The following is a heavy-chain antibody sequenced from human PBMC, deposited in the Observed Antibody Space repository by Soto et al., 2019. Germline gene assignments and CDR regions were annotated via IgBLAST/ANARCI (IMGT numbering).Heavy chain of an antibody. D-gene: IGHD3-22*01. CDR3: ARTFYFDSRGYYYFFFDH. Sequence: PSETLSLTCAVSGGSIGSDGYSWSWIRQSPGKGLEWIGHIYHSGSTYYNPSLNRRVTITVDTSKNQLSLNLRSMTAADTAVYFCARTFYFDSRGYYYFFFDHWGQGALVTVYS. CDR2: IYHSGST. CDR1: GGSIGSDGYS. J-gene: IGHJ4*02. V-gene: IGHV4-30-2*06.